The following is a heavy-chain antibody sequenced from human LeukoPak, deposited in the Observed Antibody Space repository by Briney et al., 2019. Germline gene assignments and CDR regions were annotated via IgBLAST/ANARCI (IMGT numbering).Heavy chain of an antibody. J-gene: IGHJ4*02. CDR3: TRTYYYDSSGYY. D-gene: IGHD3-22*01. V-gene: IGHV3-49*04. Sequence: GQSLRLSCTASGFPFGDYAMTWARQAPGKGLEWVGFIRSKAYGGTIEYAASVKGRFTISRDDSKSIAFLQMNSLKTEDTAVYFCTRTYYYDSSGYYWGQGTLVTVSS. CDR2: IRSKAYGGTI. CDR1: GFPFGDYA.